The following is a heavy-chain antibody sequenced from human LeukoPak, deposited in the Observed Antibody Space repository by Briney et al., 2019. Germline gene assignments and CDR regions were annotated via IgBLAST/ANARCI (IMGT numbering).Heavy chain of an antibody. CDR3: AIRGYYYDSSGYCSVRFFFDY. V-gene: IGHV4-38-2*02. J-gene: IGHJ4*02. D-gene: IGHD3-22*01. CDR2: IYRSGST. CDR1: GYSISSGYY. Sequence: PSETLSLTCTVSGYSISSGYYWGWIRQPPGKGLEWIGSIYRSGSTYYNPSLKSRVTISVDTSKNQFSLKLSSVTAADTAVYYGAIRGYYYDSSGYCSVRFFFDYWGQGTLVSVSS.